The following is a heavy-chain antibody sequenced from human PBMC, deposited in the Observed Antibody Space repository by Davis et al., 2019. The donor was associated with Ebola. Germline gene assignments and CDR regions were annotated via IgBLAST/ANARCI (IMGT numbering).Heavy chain of an antibody. V-gene: IGHV1-8*01. CDR1: GYTFITYD. CDR2: MNPNTEKT. J-gene: IGHJ3*02. Sequence: AASVKVSCKASGYTFITYDIFWVRLVPGQGLEWMGWMNPNTEKTGHAPKFQGRVTITADKSTSTAYMELSSLRSEDTAVYYCARDRGGDIVVVPAPEDDAFDIWGQGTMVTVSS. D-gene: IGHD2-2*01. CDR3: ARDRGGDIVVVPAPEDDAFDI.